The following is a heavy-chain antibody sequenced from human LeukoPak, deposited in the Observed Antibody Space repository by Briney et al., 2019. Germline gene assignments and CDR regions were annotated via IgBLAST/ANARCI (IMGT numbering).Heavy chain of an antibody. CDR1: GFTFSYYW. J-gene: IGHJ4*02. D-gene: IGHD3-9*01. CDR3: ARDRAYYDILTVFDY. Sequence: GGSLRLSCAASGFTFSYYWMTWVRQAPGKGLEWVANIKQDGSENYYVGSVKGRFTISRGNAENSLYPQMNSLRAEDTAVYYCARDRAYYDILTVFDYWGQGTLVTVSS. CDR2: IKQDGSEN. V-gene: IGHV3-7*01.